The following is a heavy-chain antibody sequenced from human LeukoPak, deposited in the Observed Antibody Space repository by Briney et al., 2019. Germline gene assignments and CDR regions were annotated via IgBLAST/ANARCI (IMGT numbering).Heavy chain of an antibody. CDR3: AKDERNWNYNLASQTYD. Sequence: ASVKVSCKASGYTFTTLDINWVRQATGQGLEWMGWINPKSGNTGYAQKFQGRVTITRDTSISTAYMELSSLRAEDTAVYYCAKDERNWNYNLASQTYDWGQGTLVTVSS. V-gene: IGHV1-8*03. CDR2: INPKSGNT. J-gene: IGHJ4*02. D-gene: IGHD1-7*01. CDR1: GYTFTTLD.